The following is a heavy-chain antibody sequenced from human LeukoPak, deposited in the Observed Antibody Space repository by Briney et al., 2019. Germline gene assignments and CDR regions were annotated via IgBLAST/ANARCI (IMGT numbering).Heavy chain of an antibody. CDR3: AAGTAADF. Sequence: GGSLRLSCVVSGIPFSGYYMNWIRQAPGKGLEWISYISSSSSYTDYADSVKGRFTISRDNAKSALYLQMNSLRLEDTAVYYCAAGTAADFWGQGTLVTVSS. CDR2: ISSSSSYT. CDR1: GIPFSGYY. V-gene: IGHV3-11*03. D-gene: IGHD6-13*01. J-gene: IGHJ4*02.